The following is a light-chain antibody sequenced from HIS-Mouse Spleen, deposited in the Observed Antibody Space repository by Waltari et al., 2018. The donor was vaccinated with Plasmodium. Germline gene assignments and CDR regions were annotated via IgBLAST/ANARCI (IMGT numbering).Light chain of an antibody. Sequence: EIVLTQSPGTLSLSPGERATLSCRASQRVSSSYLAWYQQKPGQAPRLLIYGASSRATGSPDRFSGSGSGTDVTLTISRLEPEDFAVYYCQQYGSSPPYTFGQGTKLEIK. CDR3: QQYGSSPPYT. CDR1: QRVSSSY. V-gene: IGKV3-20*01. CDR2: GAS. J-gene: IGKJ2*01.